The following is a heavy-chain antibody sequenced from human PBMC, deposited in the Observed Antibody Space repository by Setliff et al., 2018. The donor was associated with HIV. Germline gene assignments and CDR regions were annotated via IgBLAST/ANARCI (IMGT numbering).Heavy chain of an antibody. CDR3: AKVPLFVVVPAPLGGMDV. V-gene: IGHV3-7*01. D-gene: IGHD2-2*01. Sequence: PGGSLRLSCAASGFTFSSAWMGWVRQAPAKGLEWVANISPDGSATYDVDSVKGRFTISRDNAKNSLYLQMNSLRAEDTAVYYCAKVPLFVVVPAPLGGMDVWGQGTTVTVSS. CDR2: ISPDGSAT. J-gene: IGHJ6*02. CDR1: GFTFSSAW.